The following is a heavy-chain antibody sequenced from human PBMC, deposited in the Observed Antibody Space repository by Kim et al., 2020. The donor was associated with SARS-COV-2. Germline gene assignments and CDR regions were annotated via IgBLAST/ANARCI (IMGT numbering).Heavy chain of an antibody. J-gene: IGHJ4*02. Sequence: GGSLRLSCAASGLTFSSYSMNWVRQAPGKGLEWVSSISSSSSYIYYADSVKGRFTISRDNAKNSLYLQMNSLRAGDTAVYYCARVHEVAVAGSKLFDYWGQGTLVTVAS. V-gene: IGHV3-21*01. D-gene: IGHD6-19*01. CDR1: GLTFSSYS. CDR3: ARVHEVAVAGSKLFDY. CDR2: ISSSSSYI.